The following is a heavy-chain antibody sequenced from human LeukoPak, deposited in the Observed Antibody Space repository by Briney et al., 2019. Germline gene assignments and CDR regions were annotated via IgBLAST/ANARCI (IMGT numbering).Heavy chain of an antibody. Sequence: ASAKVSCKASGGTFSSYAISWVRQAPGQGLEWMGGIIPIFGTANYAQKFQGRVTITADESTSTAYMELSSLRSEDTAVYYCARAPRGYCSSTSCYTAGYFDYWGQGTLVTVSS. CDR1: GGTFSSYA. D-gene: IGHD2-2*02. V-gene: IGHV1-69*13. CDR2: IIPIFGTA. J-gene: IGHJ4*02. CDR3: ARAPRGYCSSTSCYTAGYFDY.